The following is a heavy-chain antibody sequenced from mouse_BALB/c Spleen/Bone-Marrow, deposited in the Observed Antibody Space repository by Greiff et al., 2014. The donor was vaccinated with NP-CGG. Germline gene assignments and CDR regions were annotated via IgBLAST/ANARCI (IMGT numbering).Heavy chain of an antibody. J-gene: IGHJ2*01. Sequence: FQLQQSDAELVKPGASVKISCKASGYTFTDHAIHWVKQKPEQGLEWIGYISPGTGSIKYNEKFKDKVTLTADKSSSTAYMQLNSLTSEDSTVYFCNYYGNTFDYWGQGTTLTVSS. D-gene: IGHD1-1*01. CDR1: GYTFTDHA. CDR3: NYYGNTFDY. V-gene: IGHV1S53*02. CDR2: ISPGTGSI.